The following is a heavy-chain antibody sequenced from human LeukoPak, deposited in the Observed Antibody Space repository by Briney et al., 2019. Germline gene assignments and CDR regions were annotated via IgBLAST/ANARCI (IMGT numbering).Heavy chain of an antibody. D-gene: IGHD1-26*01. Sequence: GGSLRLSCAASGFTFSSYGMHWVRQAPGKGLEWVAFIRYDGSNKYYADSVKGRFTISRDNSKNTLYLQMNSLRAEDTAVYYCAKAPVGATIYYYYMDVWGKGTTVTVSS. CDR2: IRYDGSNK. J-gene: IGHJ6*03. V-gene: IGHV3-30*02. CDR3: AKAPVGATIYYYYMDV. CDR1: GFTFSSYG.